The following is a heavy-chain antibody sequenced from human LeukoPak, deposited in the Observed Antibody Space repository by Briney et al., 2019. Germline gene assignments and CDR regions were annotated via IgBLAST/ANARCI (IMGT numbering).Heavy chain of an antibody. CDR3: ARAEQYQLLLH. Sequence: ASVKVSCKASGYTFTSYGITWVRPAPGQGLEWMGWISAYNGNTNYAQKLQGRVTMTTDTSTSTAYLDLRSLRSDDTAVYYCARAEQYQLLLHWGQRTLVTVSS. D-gene: IGHD2-2*01. CDR1: GYTFTSYG. CDR2: ISAYNGNT. J-gene: IGHJ4*02. V-gene: IGHV1-18*01.